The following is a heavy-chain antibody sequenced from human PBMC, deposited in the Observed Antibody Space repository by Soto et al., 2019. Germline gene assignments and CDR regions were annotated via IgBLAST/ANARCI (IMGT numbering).Heavy chain of an antibody. V-gene: IGHV3-30-3*01. CDR2: ISYDGSNK. J-gene: IGHJ4*02. CDR1: GFTFSSYA. D-gene: IGHD3-9*01. Sequence: GGSLRLSCAASGFTFSSYAMHWVRQAPGKGLEWVAVISYDGSNKYYADSVKGRFTISRDNSKNTLYLQMNSLRAEDTAVYYCAKVGYFDWYIDYWGQGTLVTVSS. CDR3: AKVGYFDWYIDY.